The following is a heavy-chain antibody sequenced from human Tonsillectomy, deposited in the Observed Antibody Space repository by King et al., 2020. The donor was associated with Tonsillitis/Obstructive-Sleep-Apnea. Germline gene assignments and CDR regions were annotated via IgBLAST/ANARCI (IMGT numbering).Heavy chain of an antibody. J-gene: IGHJ4*02. CDR1: GLTFSSYG. D-gene: IGHD5-18*01. CDR2: ISSDGSNK. V-gene: IGHV3-30*18. CDR3: AKVTGYTYGEIDY. Sequence: HVQLVESGGGVVQPGRSLRLSCAASGLTFSSYGMHWVRQAPGKGLEWVAVISSDGSNKHYADSVKGRFTISRDNSKNTLYLQMNSLRAEDTAVYYCAKVTGYTYGEIDYWGQGTLVTVSS.